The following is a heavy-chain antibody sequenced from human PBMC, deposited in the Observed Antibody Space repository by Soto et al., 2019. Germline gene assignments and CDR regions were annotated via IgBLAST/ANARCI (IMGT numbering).Heavy chain of an antibody. V-gene: IGHV4-39*01. CDR3: ARHVRYGDYVDY. J-gene: IGHJ4*02. CDR1: GGSISSSSYY. Sequence: QLQLQESGPGLVKPSETLSLTCTVSGGSISSSSYYWGWIRQPPGKGLEWIGSIYYSGSTYYNPSLKSRVTISVDTSKNQFSLKLSSVTAADTAVYYCARHVRYGDYVDYWGQGTLVTVSS. CDR2: IYYSGST. D-gene: IGHD3-10*02.